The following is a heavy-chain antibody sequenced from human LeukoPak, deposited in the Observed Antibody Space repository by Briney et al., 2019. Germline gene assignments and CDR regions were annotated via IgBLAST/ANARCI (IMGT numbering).Heavy chain of an antibody. J-gene: IGHJ4*02. V-gene: IGHV3-15*01. CDR2: IKSKTDGGTT. CDR1: GFTFSNAW. CDR3: TTAASYDYVWGSYHGTYYFDY. D-gene: IGHD3-16*02. Sequence: GGSLRLSCAASGFTFSNAWMSWVRQAPGKGLEWVCRIKSKTDGGTTDYAAHVKGRFTISRDDSKDTLYLQMNSLKTEDTAVYYCTTAASYDYVWGSYHGTYYFDYWGQGTLVTVSS.